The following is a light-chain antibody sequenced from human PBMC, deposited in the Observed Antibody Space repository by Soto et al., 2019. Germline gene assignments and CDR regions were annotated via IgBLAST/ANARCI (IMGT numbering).Light chain of an antibody. V-gene: IGLV2-11*01. Sequence: QSVLAQPASVSGSRGQSITISCTGTSSDVGGYNYVSWYQQHPGKAPKLMIHDVNKRPSGVPDRFSGSKSGNTASLTISGLQSEDEADYYCCSYAGMYIWLFGGGTKLTVL. CDR3: CSYAGMYIWL. J-gene: IGLJ3*02. CDR1: SSDVGGYNY. CDR2: DVN.